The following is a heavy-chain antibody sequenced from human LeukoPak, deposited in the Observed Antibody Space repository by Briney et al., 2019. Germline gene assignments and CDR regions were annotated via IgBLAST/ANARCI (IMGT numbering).Heavy chain of an antibody. CDR3: ARDASRGFDS. Sequence: PGGSLRPSCAPSGFTFSWYWMTWVRQAPGKGLEWVASIKDDGRQKYYVDSVKGRFTVSRDNAKNSVYLQMNSLRVEDTALYYCARDASRGFDSWGQGTLVTVSS. CDR1: GFTFSWYW. V-gene: IGHV3-7*01. CDR2: IKDDGRQK. J-gene: IGHJ4*02. D-gene: IGHD5-24*01.